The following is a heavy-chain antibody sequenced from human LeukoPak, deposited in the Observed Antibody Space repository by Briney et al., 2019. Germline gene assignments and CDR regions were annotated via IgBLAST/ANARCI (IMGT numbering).Heavy chain of an antibody. D-gene: IGHD3-9*01. CDR1: GFTFSSFSMN. V-gene: IGHV4-39*02. Sequence: GSLRLSCAASGFTFSSFSMNWVRQAPGKGLEWIGSLYYSGSAYYNPSLKSRVTISVDASKNQFSLKLSSVTAADTAVYYCARDKNFDWLWWFDPWGQGTLVTVSS. J-gene: IGHJ5*02. CDR2: LYYSGSA. CDR3: ARDKNFDWLWWFDP.